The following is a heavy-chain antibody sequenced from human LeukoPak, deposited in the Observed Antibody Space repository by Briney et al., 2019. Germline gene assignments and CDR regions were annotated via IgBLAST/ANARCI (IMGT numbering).Heavy chain of an antibody. CDR2: INHSGST. CDR3: ARGWVTMVRGVIITDYYYYMDV. J-gene: IGHJ6*03. Sequence: SETLSLTCAVYGGSFSGYYWSWIRQPPGKGLEWIGEINHSGSTNYNPSLKSRVTISVDTSKNQFSLKLSSVTAADAAVYYCARGWVTMVRGVIITDYYYYMDVLGKGTTVTVSS. D-gene: IGHD3-10*01. V-gene: IGHV4-34*01. CDR1: GGSFSGYY.